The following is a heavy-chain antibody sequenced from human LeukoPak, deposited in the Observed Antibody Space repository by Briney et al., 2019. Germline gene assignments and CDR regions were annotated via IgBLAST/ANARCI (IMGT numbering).Heavy chain of an antibody. V-gene: IGHV3-23*01. Sequence: GGSLRLSCVASGFTFSSYAMSWVRQAPGKGLEWVSGFTGSGGSTYYADSVKGRFTISRDNSKNTLYLQMNSLRAEDTAVYYCAKDPGSLYFDYWGQGTLVTVSS. CDR2: FTGSGGST. J-gene: IGHJ4*02. CDR1: GFTFSSYA. CDR3: AKDPGSLYFDY. D-gene: IGHD1-26*01.